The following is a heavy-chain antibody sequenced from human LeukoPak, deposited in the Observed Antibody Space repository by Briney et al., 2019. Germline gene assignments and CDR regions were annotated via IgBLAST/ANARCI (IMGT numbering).Heavy chain of an antibody. V-gene: IGHV3-53*01. CDR3: ARGRPPGYCSGGSCYSTPGELDY. CDR1: GFTVSSNY. D-gene: IGHD2-15*01. CDR2: IYSSGST. J-gene: IGHJ4*02. Sequence: GGSLRLSCAASGFTVSSNYMSWVRQAPGKGLEWVSVIYSSGSTYYADSVKGRFTISRDNSKNTLYLQMNSLRAEDTAVYYCARGRPPGYCSGGSCYSTPGELDYWGQGTLVTVSS.